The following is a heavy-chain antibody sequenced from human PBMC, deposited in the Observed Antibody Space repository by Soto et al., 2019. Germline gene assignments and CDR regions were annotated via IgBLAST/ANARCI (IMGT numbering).Heavy chain of an antibody. J-gene: IGHJ4*02. Sequence: QVQLVESGGGVVQPGRSLRLSCAASGFTFSSYAMHWVRQAPGKRLEWVAVISYDGSNKYYADSVKGRFTISRDNSKNTLYLQMNSLRAEDTAVYYCARDLTLGIAVAGILVYWGQGTLVTVSS. D-gene: IGHD6-19*01. CDR3: ARDLTLGIAVAGILVY. V-gene: IGHV3-30-3*01. CDR2: ISYDGSNK. CDR1: GFTFSSYA.